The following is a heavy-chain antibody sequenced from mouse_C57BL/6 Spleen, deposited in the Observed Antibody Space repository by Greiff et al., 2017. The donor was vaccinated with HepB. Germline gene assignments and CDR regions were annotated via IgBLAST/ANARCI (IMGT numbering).Heavy chain of an antibody. CDR2: IDPETGGT. V-gene: IGHV1-15*01. CDR1: GYTFTDYE. D-gene: IGHD1-1*01. Sequence: QVQLQQSGAELVRPGASVTLSCKASGYTFTDYEMHWVKQTPVHGLEWIGAIDPETGGTAYNQKFTGKAILTADKSSSTAYMELRSLTSEDSAVYYCTRGGYYGSSYEAMDYWGQGTSVTVSS. CDR3: TRGGYYGSSYEAMDY. J-gene: IGHJ4*01.